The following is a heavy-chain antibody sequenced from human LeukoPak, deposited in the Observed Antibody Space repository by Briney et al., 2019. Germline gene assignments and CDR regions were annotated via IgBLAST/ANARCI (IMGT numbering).Heavy chain of an antibody. CDR2: IYGSGGT. CDR1: GGSISSYY. D-gene: IGHD2-2*01. Sequence: SETLSLSCTVSGGSISSYYWNWIRQPAGKGLEWIGRIYGSGGTDYNPSLKSRVTMSVDTSKNHVSLKLNSVTAADSAVYYCARDHGYQLLSWFDTWGQGTLVTVSS. J-gene: IGHJ5*02. CDR3: ARDHGYQLLSWFDT. V-gene: IGHV4-4*07.